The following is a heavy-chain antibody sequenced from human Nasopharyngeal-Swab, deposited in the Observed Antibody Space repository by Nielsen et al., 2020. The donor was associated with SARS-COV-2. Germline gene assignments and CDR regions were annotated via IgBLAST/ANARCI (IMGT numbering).Heavy chain of an antibody. D-gene: IGHD2-21*02. V-gene: IGHV1-46*01. J-gene: IGHJ4*02. CDR1: GYTFTSYY. CDR2: ISPSGGRT. Sequence: VKVSCKASGYTFTSYYMHWVRQAPGQGLEWMGMISPSGGRTSYAQKFQGRVSMTWDTSTSTVYMELRSLRPEDTAVYYCARVSRLVPAPMFYFDYWGQGTLVTVSS. CDR3: ARVSRLVPAPMFYFDY.